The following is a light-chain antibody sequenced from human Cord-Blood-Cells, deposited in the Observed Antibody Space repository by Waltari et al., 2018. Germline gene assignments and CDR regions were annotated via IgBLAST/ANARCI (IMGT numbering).Light chain of an antibody. CDR2: EAS. J-gene: IGLJ1*01. Sequence: QSALTQPASVSGSPGQSITISCTGTSSAGGGYNYVPWYQQHPGKAPKLMIYEASNRPSGVSNRFSGSKSGNTASLTISGLQAEDEADYYCSSYTSSSTLVFGTGTKVTVL. CDR3: SSYTSSSTLV. V-gene: IGLV2-14*01. CDR1: SSAGGGYNY.